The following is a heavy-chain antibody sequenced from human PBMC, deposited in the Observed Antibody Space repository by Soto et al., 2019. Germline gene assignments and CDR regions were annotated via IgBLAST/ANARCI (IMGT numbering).Heavy chain of an antibody. CDR2: IYYRGTT. J-gene: IGHJ4*02. D-gene: IGHD2-2*01. V-gene: IGHV4-59*11. Sequence: PSETLSLTCSVSGVSTSNHYWTWIRKPPGQGPEWIGCIYYRGTTNYNASFNSRVTISVDTPKNQFSLKLTSVTTADTAVYYCARGGGSPYHDHEFDYWGQGILVTVSS. CDR1: GVSTSNHY. CDR3: ARGGGSPYHDHEFDY.